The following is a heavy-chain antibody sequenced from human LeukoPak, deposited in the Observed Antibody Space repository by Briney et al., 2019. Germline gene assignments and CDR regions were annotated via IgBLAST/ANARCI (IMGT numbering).Heavy chain of an antibody. J-gene: IGHJ4*02. D-gene: IGHD3-22*01. CDR2: INWNGDST. Sequence: GGSLRLSCATSGFRFNDYGMSWVRQAPGKGLEWVSGINWNGDSTVYADSVKGRFTISRDNSKNTLYLQMNSLRAEDTAMYYCAKDSAYYYDSSGYYYDWGQGTLVTVSS. V-gene: IGHV3-20*04. CDR1: GFRFNDYG. CDR3: AKDSAYYYDSSGYYYD.